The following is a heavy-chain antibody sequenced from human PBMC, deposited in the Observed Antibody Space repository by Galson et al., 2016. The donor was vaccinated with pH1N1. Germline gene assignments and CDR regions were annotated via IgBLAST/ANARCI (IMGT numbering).Heavy chain of an antibody. CDR2: INPNSGGT. J-gene: IGHJ6*02. D-gene: IGHD2-2*01. CDR3: ARRGRSTSHYYYGMDI. CDR1: GYTFTGYY. V-gene: IGHV1-2*02. Sequence: SVKVSFKASGYTFTGYYMHWVRQAPGQGLEWMGWINPNSGGTKYAQKCQGRVTMTRDTPISTAYMELSRLRSDDTAVYYCARRGRSTSHYYYGMDIWGQGTTVTVSS.